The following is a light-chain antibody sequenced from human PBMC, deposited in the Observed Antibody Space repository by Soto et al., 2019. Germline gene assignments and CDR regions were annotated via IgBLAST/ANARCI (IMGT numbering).Light chain of an antibody. CDR3: QQTYSTPLT. J-gene: IGKJ4*01. CDR1: QNIDRY. CDR2: RAS. Sequence: EIQKNQSQSSPSASVRETVTITCQASQNIDRYLHWYQHRPGQALTLLIFRASNLQRGVPTRFTGSGSGTHYTLVISSLQPEDFATYFCQQTYSTPLTFGGGTKVDI. V-gene: IGKV1-39*01.